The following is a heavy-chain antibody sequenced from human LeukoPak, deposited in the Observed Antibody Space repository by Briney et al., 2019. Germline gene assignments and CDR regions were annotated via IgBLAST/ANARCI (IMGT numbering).Heavy chain of an antibody. D-gene: IGHD1-26*01. CDR2: ISYDGSNK. J-gene: IGHJ4*02. Sequence: GGSLRLSCAASGFTFSSYAMHWVRQAPGKGLEWVAVISYDGSNKYYADSVKGRFTISRDNSKNTLYLQMNSLRAEDTAVYYCAKYRYRSSGYFDYWGQGTLVTVSS. V-gene: IGHV3-30*18. CDR1: GFTFSSYA. CDR3: AKYRYRSSGYFDY.